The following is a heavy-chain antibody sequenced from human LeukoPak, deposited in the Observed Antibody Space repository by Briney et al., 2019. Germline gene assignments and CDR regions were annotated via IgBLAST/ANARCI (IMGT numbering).Heavy chain of an antibody. CDR1: GGSFSGYY. Sequence: SETLSLTCAVYGGSFSGYYWSWIRHPPGKGLEWSGEINQSGSNNYNPSLRSRVTISVDTSKSQFSLKLSSVTAADMAVYYCARGGRQQQLVLSFVDDWGQGTLVTVS. J-gene: IGHJ4*02. V-gene: IGHV4-34*01. CDR2: INQSGSN. D-gene: IGHD6-13*01. CDR3: ARGGRQQQLVLSFVDD.